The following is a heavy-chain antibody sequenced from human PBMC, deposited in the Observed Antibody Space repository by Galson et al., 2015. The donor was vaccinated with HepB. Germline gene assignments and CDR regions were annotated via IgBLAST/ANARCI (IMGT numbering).Heavy chain of an antibody. J-gene: IGHJ4*02. CDR3: AKDPYLYSALAGTMAGFDY. CDR2: ISIGGSGTTT. Sequence: SLRLSCAASGFTFSSYAMTWVRQAPGKGLEWVSAISIGGSGTTTYYADSVKGRFTISRDNSKNTVSLHMSSLRAEDTAIYYCAKDPYLYSALAGTMAGFDYWGQGTLVTVSS. CDR1: GFTFSSYA. D-gene: IGHD6-19*01. V-gene: IGHV3-23*01.